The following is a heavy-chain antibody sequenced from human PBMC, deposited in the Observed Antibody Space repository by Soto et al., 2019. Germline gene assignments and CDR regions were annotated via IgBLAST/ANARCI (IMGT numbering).Heavy chain of an antibody. D-gene: IGHD1-26*01. CDR3: AAETWRWELVPYYYYGMDV. CDR1: GFTFTSST. V-gene: IGHV1-58*02. J-gene: IGHJ6*02. Sequence: QMQLVQSGPEVKKPGTSVKVSCKASGFTFTSSTIQWVRQARGQRLEWIGWIVVGGGNTNYAQKFQERVTLTKDMSTSTAYMELTSLRSEDTAVYYCAAETWRWELVPYYYYGMDVWGQGTTVTVSS. CDR2: IVVGGGNT.